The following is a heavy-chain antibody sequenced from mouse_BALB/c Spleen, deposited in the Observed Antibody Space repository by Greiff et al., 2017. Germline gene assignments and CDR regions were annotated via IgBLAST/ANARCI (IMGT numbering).Heavy chain of an antibody. CDR2: ISSGSSTI. CDR3: ARSLNGYYGAMDY. V-gene: IGHV5-17*02. Sequence: EVKLVESGGGLVQPGGSRKLSCAASGFTFSSFGMHWVRQAPEKGLEWVAYISSGSSTIYYADTVKGRFTISRDNPKNTLFLQMTSLRSEDTAMYYCARSLNGYYGAMDYWGQGTSVTVSS. J-gene: IGHJ4*01. CDR1: GFTFSSFG. D-gene: IGHD2-3*01.